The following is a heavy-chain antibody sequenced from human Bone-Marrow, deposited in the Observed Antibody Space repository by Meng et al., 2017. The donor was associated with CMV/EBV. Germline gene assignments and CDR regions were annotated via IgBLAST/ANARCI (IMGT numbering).Heavy chain of an antibody. CDR2: ISYDGSNK. D-gene: IGHD2/OR15-2a*01. Sequence: GGSLRLSCAASGFTFSSYAMHWVRQAPGKGLEWVAVISYDGSNKYYADSVKGRFTISRDNSKNTLYLQTNSLRAEDTAVYYCAREDDYFYYYYGMDVWGQGTTVTVSS. CDR1: GFTFSSYA. V-gene: IGHV3-30*04. CDR3: AREDDYFYYYYGMDV. J-gene: IGHJ6*02.